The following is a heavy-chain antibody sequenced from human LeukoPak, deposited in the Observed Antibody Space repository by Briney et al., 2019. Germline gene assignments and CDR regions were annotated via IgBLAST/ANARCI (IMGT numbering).Heavy chain of an antibody. J-gene: IGHJ4*02. CDR3: ATNWNLDN. CDR1: GFTFSACP. Sequence: GGSLRLSCAASGFTFSACPMHWVRQAPGKGLEWLAIISYDGSSKFYADSVKGRFTISRDNSKNTVALQMNSLRTDDTAVYYCATNWNLDNWGQGALVTVSS. V-gene: IGHV3-33*08. CDR2: ISYDGSSK. D-gene: IGHD1-1*01.